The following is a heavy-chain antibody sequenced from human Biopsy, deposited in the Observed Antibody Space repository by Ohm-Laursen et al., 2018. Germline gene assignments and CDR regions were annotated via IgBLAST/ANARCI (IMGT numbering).Heavy chain of an antibody. V-gene: IGHV3-30*18. J-gene: IGHJ3*02. D-gene: IGHD6-19*01. Sequence: RSLRLSCAASGFGFYAMHWVRQPPGKGLEWLAVTSFDGSNKFYAESVRGRFTISRDRSRDTLYLQMNRLTNEDTALYYCAKDGGQWLGGAFDIWGHGTTVIVAS. CDR1: GFGFYA. CDR3: AKDGGQWLGGAFDI. CDR2: TSFDGSNK.